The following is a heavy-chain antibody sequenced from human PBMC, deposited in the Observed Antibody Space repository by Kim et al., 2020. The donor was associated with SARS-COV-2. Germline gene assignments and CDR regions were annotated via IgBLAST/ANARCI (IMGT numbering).Heavy chain of an antibody. Sequence: SETLSLTCTVSGGSISSGSYYWSWIRQPAGKGLEWIGRIYTSGSTNYNPSLKSRVTISVDTSKNQFSLKLSSVTAADTAVYYCAGGDYYCSSTSCPYYFDYWGQGTLVTVSS. CDR3: AGGDYYCSSTSCPYYFDY. CDR2: IYTSGST. CDR1: GGSISSGSYY. J-gene: IGHJ4*02. D-gene: IGHD2-2*01. V-gene: IGHV4-61*02.